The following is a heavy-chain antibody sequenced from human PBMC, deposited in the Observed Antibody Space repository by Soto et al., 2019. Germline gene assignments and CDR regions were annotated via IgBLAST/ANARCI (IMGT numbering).Heavy chain of an antibody. CDR3: ARDFVVGVFGVVKYGMDV. V-gene: IGHV3-21*01. D-gene: IGHD3-3*01. CDR2: ISGSSDNI. J-gene: IGHJ6*02. Sequence: PGGSLRLSCAASGFTFTTYTMNWVRQAPGNGLEWVSSISGSSDNIYYADSVQGRFTISRDNAKTSLYLQMDSLRAEDTAVYYCARDFVVGVFGVVKYGMDVWGQGTTVTVSS. CDR1: GFTFTTYT.